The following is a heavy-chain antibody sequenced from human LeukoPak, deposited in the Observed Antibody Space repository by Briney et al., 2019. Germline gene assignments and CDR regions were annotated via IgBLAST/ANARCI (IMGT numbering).Heavy chain of an antibody. D-gene: IGHD3-22*01. CDR2: IRYDGSNK. J-gene: IGHJ4*02. CDR3: AKGRTNYYDSSGYQGSDY. Sequence: GGSLRLSCAASGFTFSSYGMHWVRQAPGKGLEWVAFIRYDGSNKYYADSVKGRFTISRDNSKNTLYLQMNSLRAEDTAVYYCAKGRTNYYDSSGYQGSDYWGQGTLVTVSS. CDR1: GFTFSSYG. V-gene: IGHV3-30*02.